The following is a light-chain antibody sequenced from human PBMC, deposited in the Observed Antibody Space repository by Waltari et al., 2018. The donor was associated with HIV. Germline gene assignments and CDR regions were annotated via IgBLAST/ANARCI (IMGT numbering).Light chain of an antibody. Sequence: QAVVTQEPSLTVSPGATVTLSCASSTGTVTTANYPGWFQQKPGQAPRSLIYSTANKHSWTPARFSGYRHAWGAALAVSGVQPEDEAEYYCLLYYSGVVIFGGGTKLTVL. J-gene: IGLJ2*01. V-gene: IGLV7-43*01. CDR3: LLYYSGVVI. CDR1: TGTVTTANY. CDR2: STA.